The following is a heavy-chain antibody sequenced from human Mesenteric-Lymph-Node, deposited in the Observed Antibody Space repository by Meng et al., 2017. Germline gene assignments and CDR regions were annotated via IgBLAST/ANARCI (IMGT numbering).Heavy chain of an antibody. CDR1: GFTFRDHY. D-gene: IGHD1-7*01. J-gene: IGHJ3*02. CDR2: TRGKSDSYST. CDR3: ARSITGITGAFDI. V-gene: IGHV3-72*01. Sequence: GESLKISCAASGFTFRDHYMDWVRQTPGRGLEWVGRTRGKSDSYSTEYAASVKGRFTISRDDSKDSLYLQMNSLKTEDTAVYYCARSITGITGAFDIWGQGTLVTVSS.